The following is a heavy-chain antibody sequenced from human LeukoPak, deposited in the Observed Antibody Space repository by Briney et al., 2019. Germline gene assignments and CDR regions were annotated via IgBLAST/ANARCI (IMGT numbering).Heavy chain of an antibody. CDR3: VRYYYDGSGYYNFDY. V-gene: IGHV4-59*01. Sequence: SETLSLTCTVSGGSISRYYWSWIRQPPGKGLEWIGYIYYSGSTNYNPSLKSRVTISVDTSKNQFSLKLSSVTAADTAVYYCVRYYYDGSGYYNFDYWGQGTLVTVSS. CDR2: IYYSGST. J-gene: IGHJ4*02. D-gene: IGHD3-22*01. CDR1: GGSISRYY.